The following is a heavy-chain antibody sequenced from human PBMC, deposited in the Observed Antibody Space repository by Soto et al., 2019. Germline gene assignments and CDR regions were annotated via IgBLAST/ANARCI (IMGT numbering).Heavy chain of an antibody. CDR1: GYTFTTYG. Sequence: GASVKVSCKASGYTFTTYGISWVRQAPGQGLEWMGWISAYYGSTDYEQKFQGRATMTRDTSTSTAYMELRSLRSDDTAVYYCVREAEYNSFISFAYWGQGTQVTVSS. V-gene: IGHV1-18*01. J-gene: IGHJ4*02. D-gene: IGHD1-1*01. CDR3: VREAEYNSFISFAY. CDR2: ISAYYGST.